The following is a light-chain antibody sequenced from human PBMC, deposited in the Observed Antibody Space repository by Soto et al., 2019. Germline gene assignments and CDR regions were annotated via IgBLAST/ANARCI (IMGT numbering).Light chain of an antibody. Sequence: QSVLTQPASVSGSPGQSITISCTGTSTDVGRYNYVSWYQQHPGKAPKLMVYDVSNRPSWVSNRFSGSKSGITASLTISGLQAGDEADYSCTSYTSDSTYVFGTGTKVTVL. CDR3: TSYTSDSTYV. CDR1: STDVGRYNY. J-gene: IGLJ1*01. CDR2: DVS. V-gene: IGLV2-14*01.